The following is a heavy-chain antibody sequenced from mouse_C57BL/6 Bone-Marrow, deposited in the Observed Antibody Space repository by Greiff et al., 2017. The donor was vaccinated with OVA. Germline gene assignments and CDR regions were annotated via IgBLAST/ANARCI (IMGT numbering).Heavy chain of an antibody. CDR3: ATNFYYGSSYGFDY. Sequence: VKLQQPGAELVKPGASVKLSCKASGYTFTSYWMHWVKQRPGQGLEWIGMIHPNSGSTNYNEKFKSKATLTVDKSSSTAYMQLSSLTSEDSAVYYCATNFYYGSSYGFDYWGQGTTLTVSS. D-gene: IGHD1-1*01. V-gene: IGHV1-64*01. CDR1: GYTFTSYW. J-gene: IGHJ2*01. CDR2: IHPNSGST.